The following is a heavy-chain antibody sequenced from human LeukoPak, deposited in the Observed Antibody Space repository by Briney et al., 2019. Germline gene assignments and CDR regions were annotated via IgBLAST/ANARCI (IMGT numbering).Heavy chain of an antibody. Sequence: GGSLRLSCAGSGFTLSSYYMNWVRQAPGKGLEWVSYISSSGSTIYYADSVKGRFTISRDNAKNSLYLQMNSLRAEDTAVYYCAELGITMIGGVWGKGTTVTISS. J-gene: IGHJ6*04. CDR2: ISSSGSTI. D-gene: IGHD3-10*02. CDR1: GFTLSSYY. V-gene: IGHV3-48*03. CDR3: AELGITMIGGV.